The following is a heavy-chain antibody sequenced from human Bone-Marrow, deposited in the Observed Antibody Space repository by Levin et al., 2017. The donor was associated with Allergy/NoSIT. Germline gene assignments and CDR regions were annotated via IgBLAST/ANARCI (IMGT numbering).Heavy chain of an antibody. V-gene: IGHV3-23*01. CDR1: GFTFSSYG. D-gene: IGHD6-13*01. CDR2: ISDSGDNR. CDR3: ATSIVAAAHGNY. J-gene: IGHJ4*02. Sequence: GESLKISCAASGFTFSSYGMSWVRQAPGKGLEWVSVISDSGDNRFYGDSVKGRFTISRDNSKNTLYLEMNSLRAEDTAVYYCATSIVAAAHGNYWGQGTLVTVSS.